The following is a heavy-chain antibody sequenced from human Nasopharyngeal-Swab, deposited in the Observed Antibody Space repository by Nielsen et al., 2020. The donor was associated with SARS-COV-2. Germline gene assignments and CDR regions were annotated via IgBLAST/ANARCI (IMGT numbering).Heavy chain of an antibody. V-gene: IGHV3-11*01. D-gene: IGHD3-10*01. CDR2: ISSSGSTI. Sequence: WIRQPPGKGLEWVSYISSSGSTIYYADSVKGRFTISRDNAKNSLYLQMNSLRAEDTAVYYCARALYGVLTDYWGQGTLVTVSS. J-gene: IGHJ4*02. CDR3: ARALYGVLTDY.